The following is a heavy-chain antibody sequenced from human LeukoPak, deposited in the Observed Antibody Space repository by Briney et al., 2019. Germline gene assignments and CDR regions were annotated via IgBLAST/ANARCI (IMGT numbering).Heavy chain of an antibody. D-gene: IGHD1-1*01. CDR3: ARVSGTHKMDAFDI. CDR2: NSAYNGNT. Sequence: ASVKVSCKASGYTFTSYGISWVRQAPGQGLEWMGWNSAYNGNTNYAQKLQGRVTMTTDTSTSTAYMELRSLRSDDTAVYYCARVSGTHKMDAFDIWGQGTMVTVSS. J-gene: IGHJ3*02. CDR1: GYTFTSYG. V-gene: IGHV1-18*01.